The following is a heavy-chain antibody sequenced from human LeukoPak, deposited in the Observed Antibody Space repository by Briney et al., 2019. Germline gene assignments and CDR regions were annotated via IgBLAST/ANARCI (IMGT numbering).Heavy chain of an antibody. CDR1: GFTFSSYA. D-gene: IGHD2-21*02. CDR2: ISFDGSTK. Sequence: GGSLRLSCSASGFTFSSYAMHWVRQAPGKGLEWVSMISFDGSTKDYADSVKGRFTISRDNSKNTLDLQMTSLRTEDTAVYYCARGVVTAYAAFDSWGQGTLVTVSS. J-gene: IGHJ4*02. V-gene: IGHV3-30-3*01. CDR3: ARGVVTAYAAFDS.